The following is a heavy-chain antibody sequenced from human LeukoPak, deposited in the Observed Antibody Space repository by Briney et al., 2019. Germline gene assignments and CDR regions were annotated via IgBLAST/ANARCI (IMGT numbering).Heavy chain of an antibody. D-gene: IGHD2-2*01. V-gene: IGHV1-69*06. CDR1: GGTFSNYA. Sequence: SVKVSCKASGGTFSNYAISWVRQAPGQGLEWMGWIIPIFGTANYAQKFQGRVTIIADKTTSTAYMELSSLRSEDTAVYYCARRRIGYCSSTSCYYRPDYWGQGTLVTVSS. CDR2: IIPIFGTA. J-gene: IGHJ4*02. CDR3: ARRRIGYCSSTSCYYRPDY.